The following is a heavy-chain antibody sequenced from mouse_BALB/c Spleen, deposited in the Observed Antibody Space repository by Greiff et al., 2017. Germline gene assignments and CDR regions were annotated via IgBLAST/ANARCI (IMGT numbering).Heavy chain of an antibody. CDR1: GFTFSSYG. CDR2: ISSGGSYT. J-gene: IGHJ2*01. Sequence: EVMLVESGGGLVQPGGSLKLSCAASGFTFSSYGMSWVRQTPDKRLELVATISSGGSYTYYPDSVKGRFTISRDNAKNTLYLQMSSLKSEDTAMYYCTIRYYYGSSSDYWGQGTTLTVSS. D-gene: IGHD1-1*01. CDR3: TIRYYYGSSSDY. V-gene: IGHV5-6*03.